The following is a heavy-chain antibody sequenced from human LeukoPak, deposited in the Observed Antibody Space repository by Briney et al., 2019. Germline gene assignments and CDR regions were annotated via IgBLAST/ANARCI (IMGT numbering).Heavy chain of an antibody. V-gene: IGHV4-59*01. Sequence: SETLSLTCAVSGGSISGYYWSWIRQPPGKELEWIGYIYYSGSTDYNPSLKSRVTISVDTSKNQFSLRLNSVSAADTAVYFCARGFGNTHWRLQYWGQGALVTVSS. CDR2: IYYSGST. CDR3: ARGFGNTHWRLQY. J-gene: IGHJ4*02. CDR1: GGSISGYY. D-gene: IGHD3-16*01.